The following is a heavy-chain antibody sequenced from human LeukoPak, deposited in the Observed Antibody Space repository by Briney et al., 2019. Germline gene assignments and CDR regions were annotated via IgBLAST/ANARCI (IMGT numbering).Heavy chain of an antibody. D-gene: IGHD3-10*01. CDR2: IKQDGSEK. Sequence: GGSLRLSCAASGFTFSSYWMSWVRQTPGKGLEWVANIKQDGSEKYYVDSVKGRFTISRDNAKNSLYLQMNSLRAEDTAVYYCARLGMYYYGSGSYTYWFDPWGQGTLVTVSS. CDR1: GFTFSSYW. J-gene: IGHJ5*02. CDR3: ARLGMYYYGSGSYTYWFDP. V-gene: IGHV3-7*01.